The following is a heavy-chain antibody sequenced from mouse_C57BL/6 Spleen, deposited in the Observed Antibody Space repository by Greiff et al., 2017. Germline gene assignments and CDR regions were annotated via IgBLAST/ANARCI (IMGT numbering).Heavy chain of an antibody. Sequence: EVNVVESGGGLVKPGGSLKLSCAASGFTFSSYTMSWVRQTPEKRLEWVATISGGGGNTYYPDSVKGRFTISRDNAKNTLYLQMSSLRSEDTALYYCARHVVTTGTLFDYWGQGTTLTVSS. V-gene: IGHV5-9*01. J-gene: IGHJ2*01. CDR3: ARHVVTTGTLFDY. CDR2: ISGGGGNT. CDR1: GFTFSSYT. D-gene: IGHD2-2*01.